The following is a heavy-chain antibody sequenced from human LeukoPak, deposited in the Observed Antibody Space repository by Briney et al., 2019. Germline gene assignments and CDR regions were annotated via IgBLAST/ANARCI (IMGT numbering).Heavy chain of an antibody. J-gene: IGHJ4*02. CDR2: INHSGST. V-gene: IGHV4-34*01. Sequence: PSETLSLTCAVYGGSFSGYYWSWIRQPPGKGLEWIGEINHSGSTNYNPSLKGRVTISVDTSKNQSSLKLSSVTAADTAVYYCARGRKVRGVIITDWGQGTLVTVSS. D-gene: IGHD3-10*01. CDR3: ARGRKVRGVIITD. CDR1: GGSFSGYY.